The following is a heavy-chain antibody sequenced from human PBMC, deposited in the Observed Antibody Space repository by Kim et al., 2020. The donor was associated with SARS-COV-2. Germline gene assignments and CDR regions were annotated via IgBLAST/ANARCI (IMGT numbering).Heavy chain of an antibody. CDR1: GGSISSYY. Sequence: SGTLSLTCTVSGGSISSYYWSWIRQPPGKGLEWIGNIYYSGITNYNPSLKSRVTVSVDASKNQFSLKLSSVTAADTAVYYCARGAVAGTWGQGTLVTVSS. CDR3: ARGAVAGT. V-gene: IGHV4-59*01. D-gene: IGHD6-19*01. J-gene: IGHJ4*02. CDR2: IYYSGIT.